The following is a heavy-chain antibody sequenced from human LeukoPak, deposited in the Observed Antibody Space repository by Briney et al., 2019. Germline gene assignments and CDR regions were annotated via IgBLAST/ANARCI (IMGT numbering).Heavy chain of an antibody. CDR2: ISWNSDTI. V-gene: IGHV3-9*01. J-gene: IGHJ4*02. CDR3: AKAVAGIASPIDC. CDR1: GFTFDVYA. Sequence: GRSLRLSCAASGFTFDVYAMHWVRQAPGRGLEWVSGISWNSDTIAYADSVKGRFTISRDNAKNSLSLQMNSLRAEDTASYYCAKAVAGIASPIDCWGQGTLVTVSS. D-gene: IGHD6-13*01.